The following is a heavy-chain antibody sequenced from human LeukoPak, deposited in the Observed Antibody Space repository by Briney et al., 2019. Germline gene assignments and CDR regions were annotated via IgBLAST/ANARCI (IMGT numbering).Heavy chain of an antibody. V-gene: IGHV3-64*01. D-gene: IGHD2-2*01. CDR2: INSNGGST. J-gene: IGHJ5*02. CDR3: ARGTSSSCYVNWFDP. Sequence: GGSLRLSCAASGFSFSSYCMFWVRQAPGKGLEYVSGINSNGGSTFYANSVKGRFTIFRDNSKNTLYLQMGSLRAEDMAVYYCARGTSSSCYVNWFDPWGQGTLVTVSS. CDR1: GFSFSSYC.